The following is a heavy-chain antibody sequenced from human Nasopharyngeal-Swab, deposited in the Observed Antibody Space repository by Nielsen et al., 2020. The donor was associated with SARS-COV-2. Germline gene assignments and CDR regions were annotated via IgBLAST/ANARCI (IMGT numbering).Heavy chain of an antibody. CDR3: AVHVAGDRPPFDP. Sequence: ASVKVSCKASGYTFTSYAMNWVRQAPGQGLEWMGWINTNTGNPTYAQGFTGRFVFSLDTPVSTAYLQISSLKAEDTAVYYCAVHVAGDRPPFDPWGQGTLVTVSS. V-gene: IGHV7-4-1*02. J-gene: IGHJ5*02. CDR2: INTNTGNP. CDR1: GYTFTSYA. D-gene: IGHD6-19*01.